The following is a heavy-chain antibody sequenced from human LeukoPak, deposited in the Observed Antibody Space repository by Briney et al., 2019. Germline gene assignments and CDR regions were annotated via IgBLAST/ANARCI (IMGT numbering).Heavy chain of an antibody. Sequence: SETLSLTCTVSGGSISRSSYYWGWIRQPPGKGLEWVGSINYSGSTYYNPSLKSRVTISVDTSKNQFSLKLSSVTAADTAVYYCASGVPRITIFGVVKAGEGFWGQGTLVTVSS. V-gene: IGHV4-39*01. CDR1: GGSISRSSYY. CDR3: ASGVPRITIFGVVKAGEGF. D-gene: IGHD3-3*01. J-gene: IGHJ4*02. CDR2: INYSGST.